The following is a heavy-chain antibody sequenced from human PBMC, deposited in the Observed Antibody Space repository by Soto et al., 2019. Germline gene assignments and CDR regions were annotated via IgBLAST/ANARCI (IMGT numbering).Heavy chain of an antibody. D-gene: IGHD1-20*01. J-gene: IGHJ4*02. CDR1: GGSISSGGYY. CDR3: ARFIPGTGSDY. Sequence: QVQLQESGPGLVKPSQTLSLTCTVSGGSISSGGYYWSWIRQHPGKGLEWIGYIYYSGSTYYNPSLKSRFTISVETSKNQFSLKLSSVTAADTAVYYCARFIPGTGSDYWGQGTLVTVSS. CDR2: IYYSGST. V-gene: IGHV4-31*03.